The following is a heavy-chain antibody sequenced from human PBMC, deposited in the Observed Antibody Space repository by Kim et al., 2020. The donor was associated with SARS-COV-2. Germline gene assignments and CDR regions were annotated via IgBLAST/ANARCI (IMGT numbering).Heavy chain of an antibody. V-gene: IGHV4-31*03. CDR1: GGSISSGGYY. CDR3: ARDGPYSPRGGFDY. Sequence: SETLSLTCTVSGGSISSGGYYWSWIRQHPGKGLEWIGYIYYSGSTYYNPSLKSRVTISVDTSKNQFSLKLSSVTAADTAVYYCARDGPYSPRGGFDYWGQGTLVTVSS. J-gene: IGHJ4*02. D-gene: IGHD2-21*01. CDR2: IYYSGST.